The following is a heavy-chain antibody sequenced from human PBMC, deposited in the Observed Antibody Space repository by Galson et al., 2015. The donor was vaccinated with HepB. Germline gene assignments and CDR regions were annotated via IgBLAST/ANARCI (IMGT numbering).Heavy chain of an antibody. J-gene: IGHJ4*02. D-gene: IGHD6-19*01. V-gene: IGHV7-4-1*02. CDR2: INTNTGNP. CDR3: AREIVAIAVAGTDY. Sequence: SVKVSCRASGYTFTSYAMNWVRQAPGQGLEWMGWINTNTGNPTYAQGFTGRFVFSLDTSVSTAYLQTSSLKAEDTAVYYCAREIVAIAVAGTDYWGQGTLVTVSS. CDR1: GYTFTSYA.